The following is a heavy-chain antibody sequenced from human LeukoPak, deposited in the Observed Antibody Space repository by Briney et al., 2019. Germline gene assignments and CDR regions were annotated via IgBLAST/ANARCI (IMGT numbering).Heavy chain of an antibody. CDR2: INLSGGST. J-gene: IGHJ4*02. CDR3: ARGISPSEYYDFWSGYYSGPQNFDY. D-gene: IGHD3-3*01. V-gene: IGHV1-46*01. Sequence: RRASVKVSCKASGYTFTSYYMHWVRQAPGQGLEWIGIINLSGGSTSYAQKFQGRVTMTRDTSTSTVYMELSSLRSEDTAVYYCARGISPSEYYDFWSGYYSGPQNFDYWGQGTLVTVSS. CDR1: GYTFTSYY.